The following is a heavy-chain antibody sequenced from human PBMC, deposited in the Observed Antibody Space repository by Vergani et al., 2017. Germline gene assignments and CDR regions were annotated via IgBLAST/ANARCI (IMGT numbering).Heavy chain of an antibody. Sequence: EVQLVESGGGLVQPGRSLRLSCAASGFTFDDYAMHWVRQAPGKGLEWVSGISWNRGSIGYADSVKGRFTISRDNAKNSLYLQMNSLRAEDTALYYCAKGQKPTRNYGMDVWGQGTTVTVSS. CDR1: GFTFDDYA. V-gene: IGHV3-9*01. CDR2: ISWNRGSI. CDR3: AKGQKPTRNYGMDV. J-gene: IGHJ6*02.